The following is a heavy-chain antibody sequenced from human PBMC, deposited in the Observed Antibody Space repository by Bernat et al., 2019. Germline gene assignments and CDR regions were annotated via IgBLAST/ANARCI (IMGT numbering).Heavy chain of an antibody. CDR2: IYHSGGT. D-gene: IGHD2-15*01. Sequence: QVQLQESGPGLVEPSGTLSLTCVVSGDSISSSHWWTWVRQPPGKGLEWIGEIYHSGGTNYNPSLKSRVTISVDKSKNQFSLKLSSVTAADSALYYCADRIGYNGMDVWGQGTTVTVSS. CDR3: ADRIGYNGMDV. CDR1: GDSISSSHW. V-gene: IGHV4-4*02. J-gene: IGHJ6*02.